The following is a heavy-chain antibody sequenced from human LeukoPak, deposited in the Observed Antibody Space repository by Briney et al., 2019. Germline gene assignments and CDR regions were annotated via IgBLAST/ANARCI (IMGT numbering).Heavy chain of an antibody. CDR3: ARDLYSNPFYGMDV. CDR2: ISSNGGST. Sequence: GGSLRLSCAASGLTFSSYAMHWVRQAPGKGLEYVSAISSNGGSTYYANSVKGRFTISRDNSKNTLYLQMGSLRAEDMAVYYCARDLYSNPFYGMDVWGQGTTVTVSS. V-gene: IGHV3-64*01. J-gene: IGHJ6*02. D-gene: IGHD4-11*01. CDR1: GLTFSSYA.